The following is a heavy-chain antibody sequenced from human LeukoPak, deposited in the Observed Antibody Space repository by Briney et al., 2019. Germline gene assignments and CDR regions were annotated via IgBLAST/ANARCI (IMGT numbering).Heavy chain of an antibody. D-gene: IGHD6-19*01. V-gene: IGHV3-23*01. CDR1: GFTFKTNP. CDR2: TFVVVGCT. J-gene: IGHJ4*02. CDR3: AKTTVGYSSGRYPGWPADC. Sequence: GGSLRLSCEASGFTFKTNPITWARQAQGRGLGWVSGTFVVVGCTYYADSVKGRFTISRDNSKNTVYLQMNSLTADDTAVYYCAKTTVGYSSGRYPGWPADCWGQGTLVTVSS.